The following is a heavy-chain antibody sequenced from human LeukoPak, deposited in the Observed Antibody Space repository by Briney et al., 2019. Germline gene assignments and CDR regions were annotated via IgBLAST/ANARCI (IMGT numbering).Heavy chain of an antibody. D-gene: IGHD6-6*01. CDR3: ARASQEYFDY. V-gene: IGHV4-59*01. Sequence: KSSETLSLTCTVSGRPISSYYWSWIRQPPVKGLEWIGYFYYNGSTNYNPSIKSPVTITVDTTQSHFYLTLSSVTAADTGVYYCARASQEYFDYWGQGTLVTVSS. CDR2: FYYNGST. CDR1: GRPISSYY. J-gene: IGHJ4*02.